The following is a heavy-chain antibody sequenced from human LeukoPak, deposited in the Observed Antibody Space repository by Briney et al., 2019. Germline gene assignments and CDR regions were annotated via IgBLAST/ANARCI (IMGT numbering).Heavy chain of an antibody. D-gene: IGHD6-19*01. J-gene: IGHJ6*02. CDR3: ARVGPATVAAPRPYYYYGMDV. Sequence: SETLSLTCTVYGGSISSYYWSWIRQPPGKGLEWIGYIYYGGSTNYNPSLKSRVTISVDTSKNQFSLKLSSVTAADTAVYYCARVGPATVAAPRPYYYYGMDVWGQGTTVTVSS. CDR2: IYYGGST. CDR1: GGSISSYY. V-gene: IGHV4-59*01.